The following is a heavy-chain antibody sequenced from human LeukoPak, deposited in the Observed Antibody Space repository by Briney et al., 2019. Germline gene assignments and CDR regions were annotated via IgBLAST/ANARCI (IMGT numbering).Heavy chain of an antibody. CDR2: MKPNNGNT. V-gene: IGHV1-8*03. J-gene: IGHJ6*03. Sequence: GASVKVSCKASGYTFTSYDINWVRQATGQGLEWMGWMKPNNGNTGYAQKFQGRVTITRNTSTSTAYMELSSLRSEDTAVYYCARGGRSYYDSSGAGGYYYYMDVWGKGTTVTVSS. D-gene: IGHD3-22*01. CDR3: ARGGRSYYDSSGAGGYYYYMDV. CDR1: GYTFTSYD.